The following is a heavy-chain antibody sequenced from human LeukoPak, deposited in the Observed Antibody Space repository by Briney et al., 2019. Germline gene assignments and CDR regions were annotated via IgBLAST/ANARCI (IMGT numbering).Heavy chain of an antibody. CDR1: GGSVSSSSYY. Sequence: PSETLSLTCTVSGGSVSSSSYYWNWIRQPPGKGLEWIGYIYNSGSTNYNPSLKSRVTISVDTSKNQFSLKLSSVTAADTAVYYCARDYGDYNAFDIWGQGTMVTVSS. CDR3: ARDYGDYNAFDI. CDR2: IYNSGST. D-gene: IGHD4-17*01. V-gene: IGHV4-61*01. J-gene: IGHJ3*02.